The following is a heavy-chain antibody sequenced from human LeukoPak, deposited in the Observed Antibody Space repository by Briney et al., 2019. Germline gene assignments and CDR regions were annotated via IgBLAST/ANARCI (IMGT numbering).Heavy chain of an antibody. V-gene: IGHV4-31*03. CDR2: IHYSGDT. D-gene: IGHD3-22*01. Sequence: PSETLSLTCTVSGGSISSGGYYWSWIRQPPGKGLEWIWYIHYSGDTYYSPSLKSRLTISVDTSKNQFSLRLRSVTAADTAVYYCARVVAYDSTGYYLYYFDYWGQGTLVTVAA. CDR1: GGSISSGGYY. CDR3: ARVVAYDSTGYYLYYFDY. J-gene: IGHJ4*02.